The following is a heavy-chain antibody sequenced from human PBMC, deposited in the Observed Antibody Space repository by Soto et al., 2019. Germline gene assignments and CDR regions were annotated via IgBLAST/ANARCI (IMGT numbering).Heavy chain of an antibody. Sequence: QVQLQESGPGLVKPSQTLSLTCTVSGGSISSGGYYWSWIRQHPGKGLEWIGYIYYSGSTYYNPPLKGAVTISVDTSKNQFSLKLSSVTAADTAVYYCARVMSISRLVIVGATTAWFDPWGQGTLVTVSS. CDR3: ARVMSISRLVIVGATTAWFDP. D-gene: IGHD1-26*01. J-gene: IGHJ5*02. CDR2: IYYSGST. V-gene: IGHV4-31*01. CDR1: GGSISSGGYY.